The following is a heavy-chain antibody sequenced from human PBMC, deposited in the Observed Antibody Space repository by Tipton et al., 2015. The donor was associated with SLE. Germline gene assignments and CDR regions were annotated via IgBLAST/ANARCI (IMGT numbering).Heavy chain of an antibody. CDR2: INHRGST. Sequence: TLSLTCAVYGGSFSGYYWSWIRQPPGKGLEWIGEINHRGSTNYNPSLKSRVTISVDTSKNDFSLKLSSVTAADTAVYYCARGTGDLDYWGQGTLVTVSS. D-gene: IGHD7-27*01. CDR1: GGSFSGYY. J-gene: IGHJ4*02. V-gene: IGHV4-34*01. CDR3: ARGTGDLDY.